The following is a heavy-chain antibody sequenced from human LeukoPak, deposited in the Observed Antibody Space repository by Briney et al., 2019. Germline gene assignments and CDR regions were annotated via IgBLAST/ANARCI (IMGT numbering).Heavy chain of an antibody. D-gene: IGHD4-17*01. CDR3: ARGSRPTVTDNWFDP. CDR2: ISSNGGST. Sequence: GGSMRLSCAPSGFTFSSYAMHWVRQAPGKGLEYVSAISSNGGSTYYANSVKGRFTISRDNSKNTLYLQMGSLRAEDMAVYYCARGSRPTVTDNWFDPWGQGTLVTVSS. V-gene: IGHV3-64*01. J-gene: IGHJ5*02. CDR1: GFTFSSYA.